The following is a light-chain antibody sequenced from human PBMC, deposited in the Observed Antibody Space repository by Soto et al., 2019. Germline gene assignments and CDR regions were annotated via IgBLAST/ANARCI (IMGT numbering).Light chain of an antibody. CDR2: KAS. CDR3: QQYNNYWT. J-gene: IGKJ1*01. V-gene: IGKV1-5*03. Sequence: DIQMTQSPSTLSASVGDRVTITCRASQSISSWFAWYQQKPGKAPKLLIYKASSLESGVPSRFSGSGSGTEFTLTISSLQPDDFATYYCQQYNNYWTFGQGTKVDIK. CDR1: QSISSW.